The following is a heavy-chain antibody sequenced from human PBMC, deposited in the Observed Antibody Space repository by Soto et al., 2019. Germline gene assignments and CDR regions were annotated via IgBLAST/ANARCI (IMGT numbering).Heavy chain of an antibody. CDR2: IDPSDSQT. V-gene: IGHV5-10-1*01. D-gene: IGHD3-22*01. J-gene: IGHJ4*02. CDR3: ARQIYDSDTGPNFQYYFDS. Sequence: ESLKISCKGSGYSFAGYWITWVRQKPGKGLEWMGRIDPSDSQTYYSPSFRGHVTISVTKSITTVFLQWSSLRASDTAMYYCARQIYDSDTGPNFQYYFDSWGQGTPVAVSS. CDR1: GYSFAGYW.